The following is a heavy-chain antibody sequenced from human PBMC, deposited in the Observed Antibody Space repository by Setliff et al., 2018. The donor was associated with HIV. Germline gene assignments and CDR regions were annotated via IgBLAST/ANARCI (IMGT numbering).Heavy chain of an antibody. J-gene: IGHJ4*02. CDR2: VYHTGST. D-gene: IGHD2-2*01. V-gene: IGHV4-38-2*01. CDR1: GYSMSSGYY. CDR3: ARHAAGPDGPFDY. Sequence: SETLSLTCGVSGYSMSSGYYWGWIRQPPGKGLEWIGNVYHTGSTYYNQSLKSRVTISVDTSKNQFSLKLSSVIAADTAVYYCARHAAGPDGPFDYWGQGTLVTVSS.